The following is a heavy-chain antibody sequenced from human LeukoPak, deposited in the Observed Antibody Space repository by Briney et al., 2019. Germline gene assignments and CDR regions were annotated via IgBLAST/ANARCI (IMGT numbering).Heavy chain of an antibody. D-gene: IGHD3-10*01. CDR1: VGSISRYY. CDR3: ARASRGFGELYRPYNWFDP. Sequence: SETLSLTCTVSVGSISRYYWIWIRQPPGKGLEWIGYIYYSGSTNYNPSLKSRVTISVDTSKNQFSLKLSSVTAADTAVYYCARASRGFGELYRPYNWFDPWGQGTLVTVSS. J-gene: IGHJ5*02. CDR2: IYYSGST. V-gene: IGHV4-59*01.